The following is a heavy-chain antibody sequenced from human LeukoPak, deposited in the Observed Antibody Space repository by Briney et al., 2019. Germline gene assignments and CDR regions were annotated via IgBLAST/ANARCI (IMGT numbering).Heavy chain of an antibody. Sequence: SKTLSLTCTVSGGSISSYYWSWIRQPPGKGLEWIGYIYYSGSTNYNPSLKSRVTISVDTSKNQFSLKLSSVTAADTAVYYCARAIGYCSGGSCSLDYWGQGTLVTVSS. CDR1: GGSISSYY. CDR3: ARAIGYCSGGSCSLDY. D-gene: IGHD2-15*01. CDR2: IYYSGST. V-gene: IGHV4-59*12. J-gene: IGHJ4*02.